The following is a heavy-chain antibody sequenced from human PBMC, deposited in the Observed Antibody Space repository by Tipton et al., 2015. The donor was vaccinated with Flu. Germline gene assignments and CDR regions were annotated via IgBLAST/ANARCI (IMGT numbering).Heavy chain of an antibody. Sequence: SLRLSCAASGFNFKNAWMTWVRQAPGKGLEWVGRVKSRKDGGTTDYAAAVTDRFTISRDDSKDTVTLQMNSLKIEDTAVYYCTAGYGTSDCDFLGQGTLVTVSS. D-gene: IGHD5-12*01. CDR3: TAGYGTSDCDF. V-gene: IGHV3-15*05. CDR1: GFNFKNAW. J-gene: IGHJ4*02. CDR2: VKSRKDGGTT.